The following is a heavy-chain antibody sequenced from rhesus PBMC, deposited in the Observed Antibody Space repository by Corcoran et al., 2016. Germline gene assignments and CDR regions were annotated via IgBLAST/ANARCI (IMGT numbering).Heavy chain of an antibody. CDR2: ISYSGST. CDR1: VGSLSSSYSY. J-gene: IGHJ4*01. CDR3: AISRGLRHFDY. D-gene: IGHD2-39*01. V-gene: IGHV4-122*02. Sequence: QVQLQESGPGLVKPSEPLSPPCAVSVGSLSSSYSYWCWIRQAPGKGLEWIGNISYSGSTSYNPSRKSRVTISRDTAKNQFSLKLSSVTAADTAVYYCAISRGLRHFDYWGQGVLVTVSS.